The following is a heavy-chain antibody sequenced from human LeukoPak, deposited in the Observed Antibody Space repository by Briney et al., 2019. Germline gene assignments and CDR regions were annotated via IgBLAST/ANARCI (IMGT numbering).Heavy chain of an antibody. CDR1: AGSFSGYY. CDR3: ATTGYSSSWTRRPPYYFDC. Sequence: SETLSLTCAVYAGSFSGYYWSWIRQPPGNGLEWIGEINHSGSTTYNPTLKSRVTISVDTSNHQFSLKLSSVTAADTAAYYCATTGYSSSWTRRPPYYFDCWGQGTLVTVSS. J-gene: IGHJ4*02. D-gene: IGHD6-13*01. CDR2: INHSGST. V-gene: IGHV4-34*01.